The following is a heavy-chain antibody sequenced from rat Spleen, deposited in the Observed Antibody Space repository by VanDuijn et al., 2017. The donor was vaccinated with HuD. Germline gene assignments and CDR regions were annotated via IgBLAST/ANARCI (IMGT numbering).Heavy chain of an antibody. CDR2: IGSSGVTT. Sequence: EVQLVESDGGLVQPGRSLKLSCAASGFTFSSFPMAWVRQAPTKGLEWVATIGSSGVTTYYRDSVKDRFSISRDNAKSTLYLQMNSLRSEDTATYYCTRADGTYHYAFACWGQGTLVTVSS. D-gene: IGHD1-12*02. J-gene: IGHJ3*01. CDR1: GFTFSSFP. V-gene: IGHV5-46*01. CDR3: TRADGTYHYAFAC.